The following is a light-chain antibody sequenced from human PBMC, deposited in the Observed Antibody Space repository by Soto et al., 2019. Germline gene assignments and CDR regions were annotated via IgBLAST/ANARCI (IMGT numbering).Light chain of an antibody. CDR2: SAS. CDR1: QSVSGW. CDR3: QQYERYPLT. V-gene: IGKV1-5*03. Sequence: DIPMTQSPSTLSASVGDRVIITCRASQSVSGWLAWYRQKPGKAPELLIYSASTLETGVPSRFSGSASGTDFTLTVSSLQREDFATYYCQQYERYPLTFGGGTKVEIK. J-gene: IGKJ4*01.